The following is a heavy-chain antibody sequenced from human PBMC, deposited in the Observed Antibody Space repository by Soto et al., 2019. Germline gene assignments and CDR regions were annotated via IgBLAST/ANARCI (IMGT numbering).Heavy chain of an antibody. CDR1: SFSLTTGEVG. CDR3: TLMLSSTSPLAEYFLH. J-gene: IGHJ1*01. D-gene: IGHD2-2*01. CDR2: IYWNDYK. Sequence: GXTLVTPNQTLPXTCPFPSFSLTTGEVGVVWIRQSPVKALEWLALIYWNDYKRYIPSFKSRLTITKATSKNHLFVKMANMDTVEQATDYCTLMLSSTSPLAEYFLHWGPGTLAPVS. V-gene: IGHV2-5*01.